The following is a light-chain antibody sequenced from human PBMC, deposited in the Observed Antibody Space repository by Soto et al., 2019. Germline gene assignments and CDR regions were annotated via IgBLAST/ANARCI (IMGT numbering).Light chain of an antibody. CDR3: HQYVTSPPAWA. Sequence: EIVLTQSPGTLSLSPGERATLSCRTSQSISSSYLAWSQQKPGQAPRLLISATSSRATGVPDRFSGSGSGTDFTLTISRLEPEDSAAYYCHQYVTSPPAWAFGQGTKVEIK. CDR1: QSISSSY. J-gene: IGKJ1*01. CDR2: ATS. V-gene: IGKV3-20*01.